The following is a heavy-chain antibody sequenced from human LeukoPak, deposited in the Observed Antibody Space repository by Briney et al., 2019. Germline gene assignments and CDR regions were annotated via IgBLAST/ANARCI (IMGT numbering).Heavy chain of an antibody. CDR3: ARDKVVGPTKFDS. V-gene: IGHV3-7*01. D-gene: IGHD1-26*01. CDR1: GFTFSRYW. Sequence: PGGSLRLSCAASGFTFSRYWMSWVRQAPGKGLKGGANIKQDGGETYYVDSVKGRFTISRDNAKNSVYLHMNSLRAEDTAVYYCARDKVVGPTKFDSWGQGTLVTVSS. J-gene: IGHJ5*01. CDR2: IKQDGGET.